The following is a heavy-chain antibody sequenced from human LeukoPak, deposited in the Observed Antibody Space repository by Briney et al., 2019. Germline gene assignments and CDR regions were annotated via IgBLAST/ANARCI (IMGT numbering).Heavy chain of an antibody. CDR2: IIPIFGTA. CDR3: ARVSGLEYYDSSGTTAHAFDI. CDR1: GGIFSSYA. Sequence: SVKVSCKASGGIFSSYAISWVRQAPGQGLEWMGGIIPIFGTANYAQKFQGRVTITADESTSTAYMELSSLRSEDTAVYYCARVSGLEYYDSSGTTAHAFDIWGQGTMVTVSS. J-gene: IGHJ3*02. V-gene: IGHV1-69*13. D-gene: IGHD3-22*01.